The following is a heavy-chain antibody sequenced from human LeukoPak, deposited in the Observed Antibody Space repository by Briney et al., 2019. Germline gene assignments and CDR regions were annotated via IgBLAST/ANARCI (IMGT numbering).Heavy chain of an antibody. CDR1: GFTVSSNY. CDR3: AGGSNNYYYYMDV. J-gene: IGHJ6*03. CDR2: IYSGGST. V-gene: IGHV3-53*01. D-gene: IGHD4/OR15-4a*01. Sequence: GGSLRLSCAASGFTVSSNYMSWVRQAPGKGLEWVSVIYSGGSTYYADSVKGRFTITRDNSKNSLYLQMNSLRAEDTSVYYCAGGSNNYYYYMDVWGKGTTVTVSS.